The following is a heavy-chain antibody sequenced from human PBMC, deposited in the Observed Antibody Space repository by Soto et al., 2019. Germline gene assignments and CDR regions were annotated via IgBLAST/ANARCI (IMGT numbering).Heavy chain of an antibody. CDR2: INSDGSTT. Sequence: PGGSLRLSCAGSGFTFSTYWIHWVRQVPGKGLVWVSRINSDGSTTSYADSVKGRFTISRDNAKDTLYLQMNSLRAEDTAVYYCARVGQGRYYFDYWGQGTLVTVSS. V-gene: IGHV3-74*01. CDR3: ARVGQGRYYFDY. CDR1: GFTFSTYW. J-gene: IGHJ4*02.